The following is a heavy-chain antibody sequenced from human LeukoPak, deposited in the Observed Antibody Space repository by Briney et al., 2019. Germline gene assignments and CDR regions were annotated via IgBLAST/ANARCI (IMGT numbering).Heavy chain of an antibody. V-gene: IGHV3-23*01. Sequence: GGSLRLSCAASGFTFSSYGMSWVRQAPGKGLEWVSAICAGGDLTNYADSVKGRFTISRDSSKNMLYVQMNSLRAEDTAVYYCAKGLISSATYFSYFDYWGQGTLVTVSS. D-gene: IGHD1-26*01. CDR3: AKGLISSATYFSYFDY. CDR1: GFTFSSYG. J-gene: IGHJ4*02. CDR2: ICAGGDLT.